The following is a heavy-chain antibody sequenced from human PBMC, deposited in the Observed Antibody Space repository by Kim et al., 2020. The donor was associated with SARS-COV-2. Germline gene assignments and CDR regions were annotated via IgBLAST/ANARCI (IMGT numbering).Heavy chain of an antibody. V-gene: IGHV3-33*05. J-gene: IGHJ4*02. CDR2: ISYDGSNK. CDR3: ARDQRMGEDY. Sequence: GGSLRLSCAASGFTFSSYGMHWVRQAPGKGLEWVAVISYDGSNKYYADSVKGRFTISRDNSKNTLYLQMNSLRAEDTAVYYCARDQRMGEDYWGQGTLVTVSS. D-gene: IGHD2-8*01. CDR1: GFTFSSYG.